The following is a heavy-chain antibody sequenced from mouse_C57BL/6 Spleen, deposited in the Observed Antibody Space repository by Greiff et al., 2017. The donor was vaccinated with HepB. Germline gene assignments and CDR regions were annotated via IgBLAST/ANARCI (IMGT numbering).Heavy chain of an antibody. J-gene: IGHJ3*01. D-gene: IGHD1-1*01. CDR3: ERDYCRSYEGFFAY. CDR2: IRSKSSNYAT. Sequence: DVKLVESGGGLVQPEGSLKLSCAASGFTFNTYAMHWVRQAPGKGLEWVARIRSKSSNYATYYADSVKDRFTISRDDSQSMLYLQMKNLKTEDPAMYYCERDYCRSYEGFFAYWGQGTLVTVSA. V-gene: IGHV10-3*01. CDR1: GFTFNTYA.